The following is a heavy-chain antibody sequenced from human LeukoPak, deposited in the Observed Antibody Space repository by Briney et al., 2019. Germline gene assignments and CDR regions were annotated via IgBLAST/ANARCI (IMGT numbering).Heavy chain of an antibody. CDR2: INPDGNEK. Sequence: PGGSLRLSCAASGLTFTDFWMNWVRLAPGRGLEWLANINPDGNEKYYVDSVKGRFAMSRDNAKNEVYLEMNSLSAEDTGVYYCSGRDSSRSPRAYWGQGTLVSVSS. CDR1: GLTFTDFW. CDR3: SGRDSSRSPRAY. D-gene: IGHD6-13*01. V-gene: IGHV3-7*01. J-gene: IGHJ4*02.